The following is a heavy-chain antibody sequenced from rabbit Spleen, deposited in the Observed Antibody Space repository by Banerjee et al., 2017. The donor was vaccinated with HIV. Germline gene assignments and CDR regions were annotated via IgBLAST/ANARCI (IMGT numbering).Heavy chain of an antibody. Sequence: QSLEESGGDLVKPGASLTLTCTASGVSFSFSSYMCWVRQAPGKGLEWIACIDSGSSGFTYFASWAKGRFTISKTSSTTVTLQMTSLTAADTATYFCARAGGFENYFNLWGPGTLVTVS. CDR1: GVSFSFSSY. CDR3: ARAGGFENYFNL. CDR2: IDSGSSGFT. V-gene: IGHV1S40*01. D-gene: IGHD1-1*01. J-gene: IGHJ4*01.